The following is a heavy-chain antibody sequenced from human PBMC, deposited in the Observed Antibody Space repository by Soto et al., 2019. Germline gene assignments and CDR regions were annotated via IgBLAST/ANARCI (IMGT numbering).Heavy chain of an antibody. CDR1: GFTFSSYA. CDR2: ISGSGGST. D-gene: IGHD6-6*01. J-gene: IGHJ5*02. Sequence: GGSLRLSCAASGFTFSSYAMSWVRQAPGKGLEWVSAISGSGGSTYYADSVKGRFTISRDNSKNTLYLQMNSLRAEDTAVYYCATHSSSLLAVNAPTWGKGTLVTVSS. V-gene: IGHV3-23*01. CDR3: ATHSSSLLAVNAPT.